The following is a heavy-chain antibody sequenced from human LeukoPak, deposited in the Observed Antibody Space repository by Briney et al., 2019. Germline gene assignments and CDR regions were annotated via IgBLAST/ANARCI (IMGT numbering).Heavy chain of an antibody. D-gene: IGHD5-18*01. CDR1: GYTFTDYY. CDR3: ARTVDTAIIVNAFDF. J-gene: IGHJ3*01. CDR2: INPNSGGT. V-gene: IGHV1-2*02. Sequence: GASVKVSCKASGYTFTDYYLHWVRQAPGQGLEWMAWINPNSGGTSNQQRFQGGVTLTRDTSISTVYLELTRLRSDDTAVYYCARTVDTAIIVNAFDFWGQGTMVTVSS.